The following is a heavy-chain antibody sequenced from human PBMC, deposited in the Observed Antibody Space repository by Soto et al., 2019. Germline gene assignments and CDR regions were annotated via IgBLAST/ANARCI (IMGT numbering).Heavy chain of an antibody. D-gene: IGHD3-3*01. CDR1: GYTFTGYY. J-gene: IGHJ6*02. CDR2: INPNSGGT. CDR3: ARDLGRRLRFLEAHGMDV. Sequence: GASVKVSCKASGYTFTGYYMHWVRQAPGQGLEWKGWINPNSGGTNYAQKLQGWVTMTRDTSISTAYMELSRLRSDDTAVFYCARDLGRRLRFLEAHGMDVWGQGTTVTVSS. V-gene: IGHV1-2*04.